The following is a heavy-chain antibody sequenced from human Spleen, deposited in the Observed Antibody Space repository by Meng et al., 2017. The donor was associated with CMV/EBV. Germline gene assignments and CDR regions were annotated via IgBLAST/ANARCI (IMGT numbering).Heavy chain of an antibody. CDR2: IYHIGRS. D-gene: IGHD3/OR15-3a*01. Sequence: SETLSLTCTVSGSSISSSSYYWAWIRQPPGKGLEWIGSIYHIGRSDYNPSLKSRVTTLVDTSNNQLSLRLSSVTAADTAVYYCAREAVFGLGYYGMDVWGQGTTVTVSS. CDR3: AREAVFGLGYYGMDV. V-gene: IGHV4-39*07. CDR1: GSSISSSSYY. J-gene: IGHJ6*02.